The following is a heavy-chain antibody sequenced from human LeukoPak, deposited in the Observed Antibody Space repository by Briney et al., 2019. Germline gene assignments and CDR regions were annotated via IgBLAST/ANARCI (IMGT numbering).Heavy chain of an antibody. Sequence: AGGSLRLSCAASGFTFSSYAMSWVRQAPGKGLEWVSAISGSGGSTYYADSVKGRFTISRDNSKNTLYLQMNSLRAEDTAVYYCAKGNVHSGSYLGAGLAFDIWGQGTMVTVSS. CDR3: AKGNVHSGSYLGAGLAFDI. V-gene: IGHV3-23*01. D-gene: IGHD1-26*01. CDR2: ISGSGGST. CDR1: GFTFSSYA. J-gene: IGHJ3*02.